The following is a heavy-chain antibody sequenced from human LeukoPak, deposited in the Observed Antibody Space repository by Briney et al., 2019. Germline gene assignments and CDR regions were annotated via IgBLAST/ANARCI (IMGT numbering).Heavy chain of an antibody. CDR1: GFTFSSYA. J-gene: IGHJ4*02. CDR2: ISGSGGST. CDR3: AKRPFSITMIVVVIEDY. Sequence: GGSLRLSCAASGFTFSSYAMSWVRQAPGKGLEWVSAISGSGGSTYYADSVKGRFTISRDNSKTTLYLQMNSLRAEDTAVYYCAKRPFSITMIVVVIEDYWGQGTLVTVSS. V-gene: IGHV3-23*01. D-gene: IGHD3-22*01.